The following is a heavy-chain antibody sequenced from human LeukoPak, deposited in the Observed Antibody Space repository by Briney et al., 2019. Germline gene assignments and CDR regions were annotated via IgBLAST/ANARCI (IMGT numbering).Heavy chain of an antibody. J-gene: IGHJ4*02. D-gene: IGHD3-10*01. CDR1: GFTFNSYY. CDR3: AREDFGVDY. Sequence: GESLRLSCAASGFTFNSYYMNWVRQAPGKGLVWVSRINRDGSDTIYADSVKGRFTISRDNAKNTLFLQMNSLRAEDTAVYYCAREDFGVDYWGQGTLVTVSS. CDR2: INRDGSDT. V-gene: IGHV3-74*01.